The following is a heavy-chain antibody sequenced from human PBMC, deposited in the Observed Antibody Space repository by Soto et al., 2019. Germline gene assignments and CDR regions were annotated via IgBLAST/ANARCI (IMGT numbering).Heavy chain of an antibody. Sequence: ASVKVSCKASGGTFSSYAISWVRQAPGQGLEWMGGIIPIFGTANYAQKFQGRVTITADESTSTAYMELSSLRSEDTAVYYCARDFYDILTGPKGSYYYYGMDVWGQGTTVTVSS. D-gene: IGHD3-9*01. CDR1: GGTFSSYA. CDR3: ARDFYDILTGPKGSYYYYGMDV. CDR2: IIPIFGTA. V-gene: IGHV1-69*13. J-gene: IGHJ6*02.